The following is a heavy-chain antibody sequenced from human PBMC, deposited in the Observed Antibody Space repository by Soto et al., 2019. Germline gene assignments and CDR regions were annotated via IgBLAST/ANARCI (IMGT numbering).Heavy chain of an antibody. CDR2: INAGNGNT. V-gene: IGHV1-3*01. D-gene: IGHD6-13*01. CDR1: GYTFTSYA. CDR3: AREGPLVDIDY. Sequence: ASVKVSCKASGYTFTSYAMHWVRQAPGQRLEWMGWINAGNGNTKYSQKFQGRVTITRDTSASTAYRELSSLRSDDSAVYYCAREGPLVDIDYWGQGALVTVSS. J-gene: IGHJ4*02.